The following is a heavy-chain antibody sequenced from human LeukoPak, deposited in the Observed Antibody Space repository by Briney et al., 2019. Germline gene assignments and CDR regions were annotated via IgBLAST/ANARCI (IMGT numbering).Heavy chain of an antibody. CDR3: ARDVPSGFAIDY. D-gene: IGHD3-22*01. Sequence: GGSLRLSCAASGFTFSDYSLNWVRQAPGKGLEWVSYISAGSDSIYHADSVKGRFTISRDNAKNSLYLQMNSLRDEDTAVYYCARDVPSGFAIDYWGQGTRVTVSS. CDR1: GFTFSDYS. J-gene: IGHJ4*02. V-gene: IGHV3-48*02. CDR2: ISAGSDSI.